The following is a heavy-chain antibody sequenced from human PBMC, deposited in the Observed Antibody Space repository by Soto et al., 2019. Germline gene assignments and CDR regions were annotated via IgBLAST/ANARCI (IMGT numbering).Heavy chain of an antibody. CDR3: ATLTKYDILTGFYPC. Sequence: GGSLRLSCAASGFTVNSNYMSGVRQAPGEGLEWVSVIYSDGSTYYADSVKGRFIISRDNSNNTLYFQMNSLRAEDTAVYYCATLTKYDILTGFYPCWGQGTLVTVSS. CDR1: GFTVNSNY. CDR2: IYSDGST. J-gene: IGHJ4*02. D-gene: IGHD3-9*01. V-gene: IGHV3-66*01.